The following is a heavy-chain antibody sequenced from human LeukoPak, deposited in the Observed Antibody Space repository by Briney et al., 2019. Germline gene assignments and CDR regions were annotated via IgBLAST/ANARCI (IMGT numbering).Heavy chain of an antibody. Sequence: ASVKVSCKASGYTLTGYYMHWVRQAPGQGLEWMGWINPNSGGTNYAQKFQGRATMTRDTSISTAYMELSRLRSDDTAVYYCARGYGDYGRGYYYMDVWGKGTTVTVSS. CDR3: ARGYGDYGRGYYYMDV. D-gene: IGHD4-17*01. CDR2: INPNSGGT. V-gene: IGHV1-2*02. J-gene: IGHJ6*03. CDR1: GYTLTGYY.